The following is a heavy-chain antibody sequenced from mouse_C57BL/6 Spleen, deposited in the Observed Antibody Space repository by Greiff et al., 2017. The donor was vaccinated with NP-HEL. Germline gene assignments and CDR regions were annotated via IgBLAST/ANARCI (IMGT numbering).Heavy chain of an antibody. CDR2: IDPNSGGT. V-gene: IGHV1-72*01. CDR1: GYTFTSYW. J-gene: IGHJ2*01. D-gene: IGHD4-1*01. Sequence: VKQSCKASGYTFTSYWMHWVKQRPGRGLEWIGRIDPNSGGTKYNEKFKSKATLTVDKPSSTAYMQLSSLTSEDSAVYYCARWGSWDTNFDYWGQGTTLTVSS. CDR3: ARWGSWDTNFDY.